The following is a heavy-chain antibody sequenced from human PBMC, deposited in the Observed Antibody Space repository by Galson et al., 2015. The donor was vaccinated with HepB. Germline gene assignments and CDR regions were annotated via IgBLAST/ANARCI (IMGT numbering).Heavy chain of an antibody. Sequence: PALVTPTQTLTLTCNFSGFALRTSGMRVGWIRQPPGKALEWLARIDWDDHKFYSTSLKSRLTISKGTSKNQVLLTMTNMDPVDTGTYYCVRSVGYMAVDCWGQGTLVTVSS. CDR2: IDWDDHK. D-gene: IGHD5-12*01. V-gene: IGHV2-70*04. CDR3: VRSVGYMAVDC. CDR1: GFALRTSGMR. J-gene: IGHJ4*02.